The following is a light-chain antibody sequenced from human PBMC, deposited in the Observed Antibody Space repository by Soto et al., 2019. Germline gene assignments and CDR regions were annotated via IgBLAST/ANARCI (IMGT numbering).Light chain of an antibody. CDR2: KAS. CDR1: QSISSW. V-gene: IGKV1-5*03. CDR3: QQYNSYSNT. J-gene: IGKJ2*01. Sequence: DIQMTQSPSTLSASVGDRITITCRASQSISSWLAWYQQKPGKAPKLLIYKASSLESGVPSRFSGSGYGTEFTLTISSLQPDDFAPYYCQQYNSYSNTFGQGTKLEIK.